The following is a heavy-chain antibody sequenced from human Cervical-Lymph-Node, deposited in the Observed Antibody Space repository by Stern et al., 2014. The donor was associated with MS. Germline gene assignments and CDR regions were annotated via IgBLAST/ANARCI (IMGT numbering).Heavy chain of an antibody. D-gene: IGHD6-13*01. CDR1: GFTFSSYS. J-gene: IGHJ4*02. V-gene: IGHV3-21*01. Sequence: EVHLVESGGGLVKPGGSLRLSCAASGFTFSSYSMNWVRQAPGKGLEWVSSISSSSSYIYYADSVKGRFTISRDNAKNSLYLQMNSLRAEDTAVYYCASYAAAGNFDYWGQGTLVTVSS. CDR2: ISSSSSYI. CDR3: ASYAAAGNFDY.